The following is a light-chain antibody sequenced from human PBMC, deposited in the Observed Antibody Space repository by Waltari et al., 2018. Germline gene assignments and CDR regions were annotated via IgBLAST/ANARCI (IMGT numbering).Light chain of an antibody. CDR3: MQQLQTPRS. Sequence: DIVMTQSPLSLPVTPGESASFSCRSSQSLLHSNGKNYLDWYVQKPGQSPQLLICMGSNRASVVPDRFSGSGSGTDFTLEISRVEPEDVGIYYCMQQLQTPRSFGPGTKVEIK. J-gene: IGKJ3*01. CDR1: QSLLHSNGKNY. V-gene: IGKV2-28*01. CDR2: MGS.